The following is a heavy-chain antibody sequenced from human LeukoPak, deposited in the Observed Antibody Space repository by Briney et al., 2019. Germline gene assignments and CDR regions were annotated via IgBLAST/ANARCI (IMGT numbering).Heavy chain of an antibody. Sequence: GGSLRLSCAASGFTFSSYGMHWVRQAPGKGLEWVAVISYDGSNKYYADSVKGRFTISRDNSKNTLYLQMNSLRAEDTAVYYCVKDRSPRGGYYFDYWGQGTLVTVSS. J-gene: IGHJ4*02. CDR3: VKDRSPRGGYYFDY. D-gene: IGHD1-26*01. CDR2: ISYDGSNK. V-gene: IGHV3-30*18. CDR1: GFTFSSYG.